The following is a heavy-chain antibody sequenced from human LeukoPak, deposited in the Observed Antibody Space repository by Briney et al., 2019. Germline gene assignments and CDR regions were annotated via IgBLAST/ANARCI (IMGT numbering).Heavy chain of an antibody. J-gene: IGHJ4*02. CDR3: ARVSVGATYGGY. CDR1: GGSISSSPYY. V-gene: IGHV4-39*07. D-gene: IGHD1-26*01. Sequence: SETLSLTCTISGGSISSSPYYWGWIRQPPGKGLEWIGSIYYSGSTYYDPSLKSRVTISVDTSKNQFSLKLSSVTAADTAVYYCARVSVGATYGGYWGQGTLVTVSS. CDR2: IYYSGST.